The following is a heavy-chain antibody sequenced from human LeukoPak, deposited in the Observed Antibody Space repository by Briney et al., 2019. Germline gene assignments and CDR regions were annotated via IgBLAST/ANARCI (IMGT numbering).Heavy chain of an antibody. CDR3: TKFSLRGTYSFDH. CDR1: GFTFNSNG. CDR2: ISASGGST. D-gene: IGHD1-26*01. Sequence: GGSLRLSCAASGFTFNSNGMSWVRQAPGKGLEWVSVISASGGSTYYADSVKGRFTISRDNSKNTLYLQINSLRVEDTAVYYCTKFSLRGTYSFDHWGQGTLVTVSS. V-gene: IGHV3-23*01. J-gene: IGHJ4*02.